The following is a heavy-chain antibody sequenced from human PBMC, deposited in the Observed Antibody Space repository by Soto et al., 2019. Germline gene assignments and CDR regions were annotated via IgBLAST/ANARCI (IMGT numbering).Heavy chain of an antibody. CDR3: TTAITMIVKDAFDI. V-gene: IGHV3-15*01. D-gene: IGHD3-22*01. Sequence: GGSLRLSCAASGFTFSNAWMSWVRQAPGKGLEWVGRIKSKADGGTTDYAAPVKGRFTISRDDSKNTLYLQMNSLKTEDTAVYYCTTAITMIVKDAFDIWGQGTMVTVSS. J-gene: IGHJ3*02. CDR2: IKSKADGGTT. CDR1: GFTFSNAW.